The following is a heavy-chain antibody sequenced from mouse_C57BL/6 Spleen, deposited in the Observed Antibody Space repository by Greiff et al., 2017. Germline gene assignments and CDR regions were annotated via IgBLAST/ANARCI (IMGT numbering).Heavy chain of an antibody. Sequence: VQLQQSGAELVRPGASVTLSCKASGYTFTDYEMRWVKQTPVHGLKWIGAIDPETGGTAYNQKFKGKAILTADKSSSTAYMELRSLTSEDSAVYYCTRRITTVVPFAYWGQGTLVTVSA. V-gene: IGHV1-15*01. CDR1: GYTFTDYE. CDR3: TRRITTVVPFAY. D-gene: IGHD1-1*01. J-gene: IGHJ3*01. CDR2: IDPETGGT.